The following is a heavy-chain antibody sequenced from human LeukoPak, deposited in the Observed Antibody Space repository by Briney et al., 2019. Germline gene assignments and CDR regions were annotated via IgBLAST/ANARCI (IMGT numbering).Heavy chain of an antibody. CDR1: GYSISSGYY. J-gene: IGHJ4*02. V-gene: IGHV4-38-2*02. CDR2: IYHSGST. D-gene: IGHD2-2*01. CDR3: ARADFVVVPAAMAQPYYFDY. Sequence: PSETLSLTCTVSGYSISSGYYWGWIRQPPGKGLEWIGSIYHSGSTYYNPSLKSRVTISVDTSKNQFSLKLSSVTAADTAVYYCARADFVVVPAAMAQPYYFDYWGQGTLVTVSS.